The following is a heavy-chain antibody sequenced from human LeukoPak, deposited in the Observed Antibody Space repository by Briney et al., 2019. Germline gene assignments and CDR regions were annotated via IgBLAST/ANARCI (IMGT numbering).Heavy chain of an antibody. CDR2: IYYSGST. CDR3: AAEYQLLLYY. J-gene: IGHJ4*02. D-gene: IGHD2-2*01. V-gene: IGHV4-59*08. CDR1: GGSISNYY. Sequence: PSETLSLTCTVSGGSISNYYWSWIRQPPGKGLEWIGYIYYSGSTNYNPSLKSRVTISVDTSKNQFSLKLSSVTAADTAVYYCAAEYQLLLYYWGQGTLVTVSS.